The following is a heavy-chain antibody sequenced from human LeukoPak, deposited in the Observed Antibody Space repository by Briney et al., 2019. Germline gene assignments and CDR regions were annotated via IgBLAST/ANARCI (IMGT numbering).Heavy chain of an antibody. D-gene: IGHD5-24*01. V-gene: IGHV3-66*01. Sequence: PGGSLRLSCVASGFTVSDNFVSWVRQAPGKGLEWVSVTYSGGATYYADSVKGRFTISRDNSKNTVYLQMSSLRAEDTAVYYCARGVKDGYNYWYYCGHWGQGTLVTVSS. CDR2: TYSGGAT. J-gene: IGHJ4*02. CDR3: ARGVKDGYNYWYYCGH. CDR1: GFTVSDNF.